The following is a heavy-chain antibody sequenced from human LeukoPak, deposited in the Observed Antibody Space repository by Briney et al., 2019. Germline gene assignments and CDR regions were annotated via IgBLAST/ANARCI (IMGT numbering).Heavy chain of an antibody. Sequence: SETLSLXCTVSGGSISSYYWSWIRQPPGKGLEWIGYIYYSGSINYNPSLKSRVTISVDTSKNQCSLKLSSVTAADTAVYYCARDRWDSSGYYSLDYWGQGTLVTVSS. CDR2: IYYSGSI. V-gene: IGHV4-59*01. J-gene: IGHJ4*02. D-gene: IGHD3-22*01. CDR1: GGSISSYY. CDR3: ARDRWDSSGYYSLDY.